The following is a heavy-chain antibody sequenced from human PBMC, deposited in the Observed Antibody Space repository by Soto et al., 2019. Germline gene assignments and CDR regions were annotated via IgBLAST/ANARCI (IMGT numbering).Heavy chain of an antibody. J-gene: IGHJ4*02. Sequence: PGGSLRLSCAASGFTFSNAWMSWVRQAPGKGLEWVGRIKSKTDGGTTDYAAPVKGRFTISRDDSKNTLYLQMNSLESEDTAVYYCSRDDSDWFFNWGRGTLVTVSS. CDR3: SRDDSDWFFN. V-gene: IGHV3-15*01. D-gene: IGHD3-9*01. CDR1: GFTFSNAW. CDR2: IKSKTDGGTT.